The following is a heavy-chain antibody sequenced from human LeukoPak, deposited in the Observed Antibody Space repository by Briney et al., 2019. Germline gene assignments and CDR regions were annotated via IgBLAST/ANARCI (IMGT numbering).Heavy chain of an antibody. CDR3: ARSRSNDYGDYVAGYYGMDV. J-gene: IGHJ6*02. D-gene: IGHD4-17*01. V-gene: IGHV3-23*01. Sequence: GGSLRLSCAASGLTFSSYAMSWVRQAPGKGLEWVSAISGSSGHTYYADSVKGRFTISRDNSKNTLYLQMNSLRAEDTAVYYCARSRSNDYGDYVAGYYGMDVWGQGTTVTVSS. CDR2: ISGSSGHT. CDR1: GLTFSSYA.